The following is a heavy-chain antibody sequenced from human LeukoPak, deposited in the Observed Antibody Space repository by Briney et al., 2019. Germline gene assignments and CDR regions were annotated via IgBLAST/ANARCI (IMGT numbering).Heavy chain of an antibody. D-gene: IGHD5-24*01. Sequence: SVKVSCKASGGTFSSYAISWVRQAPGQGLEWMGRIIPILGIANYAQKFQGRVTITADKSTSTAYMELSSLRSENTAVYYCALVEMATQYGMDVWGQGTTVTVSS. J-gene: IGHJ6*02. V-gene: IGHV1-69*04. CDR3: ALVEMATQYGMDV. CDR2: IIPILGIA. CDR1: GGTFSSYA.